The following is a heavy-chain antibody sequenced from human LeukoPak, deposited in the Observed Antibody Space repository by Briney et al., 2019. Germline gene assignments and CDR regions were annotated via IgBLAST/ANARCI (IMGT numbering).Heavy chain of an antibody. CDR1: GYTFTSYY. Sequence: ASVKVSCKASGYTFTSYYMHWLRQAPGQGLEWMGIINPSGGSTSYAQKFQGRVTMTRDTSTSTVYMELSSLRSEDTAVYYCARDLGELLPQGGFDPWGQGTLVTVSS. CDR3: ARDLGELLPQGGFDP. J-gene: IGHJ5*02. D-gene: IGHD1-26*01. CDR2: INPSGGST. V-gene: IGHV1-46*01.